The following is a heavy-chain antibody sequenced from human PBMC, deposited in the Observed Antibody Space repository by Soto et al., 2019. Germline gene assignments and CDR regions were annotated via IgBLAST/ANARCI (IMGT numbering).Heavy chain of an antibody. CDR1: GFTFSSYG. V-gene: IGHV3-30*18. D-gene: IGHD3-22*01. Sequence: GGSLRLSCAASGFTFSSYGMHWVRQAPGKGLEWVAVISYDGSNKYYADSVKGRFTISRDNSKNTLYLQMNSLRAEDTAVYYCAKIVVVTRYYYYGMDVWGQGTTVTVSS. J-gene: IGHJ6*02. CDR3: AKIVVVTRYYYYGMDV. CDR2: ISYDGSNK.